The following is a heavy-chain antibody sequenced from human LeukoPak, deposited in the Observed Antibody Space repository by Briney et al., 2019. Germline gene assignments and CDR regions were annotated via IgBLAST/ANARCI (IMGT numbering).Heavy chain of an antibody. V-gene: IGHV1-69*05. J-gene: IGHJ4*02. Sequence: SVKVSCKSSGGTFISYAISWVRQAPGQELEWMGRIIPIFGTANYAQKFQGRVTITTDESTSTAYMGLSSLRSEDTAVYYCARDGVAADCWGQGTVVTASS. CDR2: IIPIFGTA. D-gene: IGHD6-13*01. CDR1: GGTFISYA. CDR3: ARDGVAADC.